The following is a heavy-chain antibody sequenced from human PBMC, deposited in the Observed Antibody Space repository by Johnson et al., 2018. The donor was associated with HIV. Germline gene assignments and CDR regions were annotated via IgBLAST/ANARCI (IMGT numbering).Heavy chain of an antibody. V-gene: IGHV3-30*04. D-gene: IGHD5-18*01. CDR1: GFTFSNYA. CDR2: ISYDGSER. Sequence: QVQLVESGGGVVQPGRSLRLSCAASGFTFSNYAMHWVRQAPGKGLEWVAVISYDGSERYYADSVKGRFTISRDSSKNTLYLQMNSLRAEDTAVYYCAKGRSPRIQLRTWAFDIWGQGTMVIVSS. J-gene: IGHJ3*02. CDR3: AKGRSPRIQLRTWAFDI.